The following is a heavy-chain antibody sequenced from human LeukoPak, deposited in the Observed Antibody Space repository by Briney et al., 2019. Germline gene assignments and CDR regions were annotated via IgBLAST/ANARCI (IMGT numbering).Heavy chain of an antibody. Sequence: GASVKVSCKASGYTFTGYYMHWVRQAPGQGLEWMGWIHPNSGGTNFAQSFQGRVTLTRDTSITTAYMDLRNLRSNDTAVYFCARTAYPGSSWFDPWGQGTLVTVSS. J-gene: IGHJ5*02. CDR2: IHPNSGGT. V-gene: IGHV1-2*02. D-gene: IGHD6-6*01. CDR3: ARTAYPGSSWFDP. CDR1: GYTFTGYY.